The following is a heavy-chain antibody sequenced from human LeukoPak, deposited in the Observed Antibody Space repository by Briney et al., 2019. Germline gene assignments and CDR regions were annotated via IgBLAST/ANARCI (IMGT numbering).Heavy chain of an antibody. J-gene: IGHJ4*02. CDR1: GGSISTTGYY. CDR2: IYYSGST. D-gene: IGHD6-13*01. Sequence: SETLSLTCTVSGGSISTTGYYWAWIRQPPGKGLQWIVSIYYSGSTYYNSSLKSRVTISVDTSKNQFSLKLSSMTAADTAVYYCASDKGYSNNYFDYWGQGTLVTVSS. V-gene: IGHV4-39*02. CDR3: ASDKGYSNNYFDY.